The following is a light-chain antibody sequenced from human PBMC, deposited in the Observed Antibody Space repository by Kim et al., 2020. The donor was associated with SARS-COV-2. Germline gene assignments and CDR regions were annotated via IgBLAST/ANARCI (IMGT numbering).Light chain of an antibody. Sequence: QSVLTQPTSVSAAPGQNVTISCSGSNSNIGSHFVSWYQQLPGTAPKVLIHDNHERPSGIPDRFSGSKSGTSATLAITGLQTGDEADYYCGTWDDSLSGGRVFGGGTKLTVL. CDR1: NSNIGSHF. CDR3: GTWDDSLSGGRV. J-gene: IGLJ3*02. V-gene: IGLV1-51*01. CDR2: DNH.